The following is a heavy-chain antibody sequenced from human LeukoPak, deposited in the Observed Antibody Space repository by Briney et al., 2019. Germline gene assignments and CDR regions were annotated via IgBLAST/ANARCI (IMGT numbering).Heavy chain of an antibody. J-gene: IGHJ4*02. D-gene: IGHD3-22*01. CDR1: GYTFTSYG. CDR2: ISAYNGNT. V-gene: IGHV1-18*01. CDR3: ARDYGAYYYDSSGYSYRN. Sequence: ASVKVSCKASGYTFTSYGISWVRQAPGQGLEWMGWISAYNGNTNYAQKLQGRVTMTTDTSTSTAYMELRSLRSDDTAVYYCARDYGAYYYDSSGYSYRNWGQGTLVTVSS.